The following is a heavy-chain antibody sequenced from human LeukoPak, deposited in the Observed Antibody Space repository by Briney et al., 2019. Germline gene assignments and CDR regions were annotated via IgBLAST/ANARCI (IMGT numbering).Heavy chain of an antibody. CDR1: GGTFSSYA. J-gene: IGHJ4*02. CDR3: AKSRDGYNSLFDY. CDR2: IIPIFGTA. D-gene: IGHD5-24*01. Sequence: ASVKVSCXASGGTFSSYAISWVRQAPGQGLEWMGRIIPIFGTANYAQKFQGRVTITTDESTSTAYMELSSLRSEDTAVYYCAKSRDGYNSLFDYWGQGTLVTVSS. V-gene: IGHV1-69*05.